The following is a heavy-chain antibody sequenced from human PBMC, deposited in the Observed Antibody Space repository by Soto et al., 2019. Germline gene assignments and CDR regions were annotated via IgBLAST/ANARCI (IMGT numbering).Heavy chain of an antibody. CDR2: IYHTGST. CDR3: ARATGTLRSRNCDY. J-gene: IGHJ4*02. Sequence: PSLTCSVSGGSISTVGHYWTWFRQPPGKGLEWIGSIYHTGSTYYSKSLRSRLTMSVDTSKSQFSLRLSSVTAADTAVYYCARATGTLRSRNCDYWGQGSLVT. V-gene: IGHV4-31*03. D-gene: IGHD1-1*01. CDR1: GGSISTVGHY.